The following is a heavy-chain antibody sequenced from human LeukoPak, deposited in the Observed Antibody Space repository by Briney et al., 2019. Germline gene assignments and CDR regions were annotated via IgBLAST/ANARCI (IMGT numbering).Heavy chain of an antibody. CDR2: IYSGGGT. D-gene: IGHD6-19*01. CDR3: ARDPVAVAGTWTYYFDY. Sequence: PGGSLRLSCAASGFTVSSNYMSWVRQAPGKGLEWDPVIYSGGGTYYADSVKGRFTISRDNSKNTLYLQMNSLRAEDTAVYYCARDPVAVAGTWTYYFDYWGQGTLVTVSS. CDR1: GFTVSSNY. J-gene: IGHJ4*02. V-gene: IGHV3-66*01.